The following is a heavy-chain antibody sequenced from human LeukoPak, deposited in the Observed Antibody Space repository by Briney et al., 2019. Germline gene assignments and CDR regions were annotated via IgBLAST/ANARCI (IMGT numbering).Heavy chain of an antibody. CDR2: ISAYNGNT. V-gene: IGHV1-18*01. Sequence: ASVKVSFKASGYTFTSYGISWVRQAPGQGLEWMGWISAYNGNTNYAQKLQGRVTMTTDTSTSTAYMELRSLRSDDTAVYYCARDPPGGYCSSTSCTNWFDPWGQGTLVTVSS. D-gene: IGHD2-2*01. CDR1: GYTFTSYG. CDR3: ARDPPGGYCSSTSCTNWFDP. J-gene: IGHJ5*02.